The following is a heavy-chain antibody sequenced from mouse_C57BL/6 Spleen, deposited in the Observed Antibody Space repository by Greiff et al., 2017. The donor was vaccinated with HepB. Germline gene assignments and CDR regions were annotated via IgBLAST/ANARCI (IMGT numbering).Heavy chain of an antibody. CDR3: VRRDLLGYFDV. V-gene: IGHV10-1*01. CDR2: IRSKSNNYAT. J-gene: IGHJ1*03. D-gene: IGHD2-1*01. Sequence: EVKLVESGGGLVQPKGSLKLSCAASGFSFNTYAMNWVRQAPGKGLEWVARIRSKSNNYATYYADSVKDRFTISRDDSESMLYLQMNNLKTEDTAMYYCVRRDLLGYFDVWGTGTTVTVSS. CDR1: GFSFNTYA.